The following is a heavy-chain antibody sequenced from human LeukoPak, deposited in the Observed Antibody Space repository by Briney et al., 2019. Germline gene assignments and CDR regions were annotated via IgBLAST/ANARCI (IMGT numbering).Heavy chain of an antibody. Sequence: SVKVSCKASGGTFSSYAISWVRQAPGQGHEWMGGIILIFGTANYAQKFQGRVTITADESTSTAYMELSSLRSEDTAVYYCARLGVYYYDSSGYYDSLTYWYFDLWGRGTLVTVSS. CDR1: GGTFSSYA. V-gene: IGHV1-69*13. D-gene: IGHD3-22*01. CDR2: IILIFGTA. J-gene: IGHJ2*01. CDR3: ARLGVYYYDSSGYYDSLTYWYFDL.